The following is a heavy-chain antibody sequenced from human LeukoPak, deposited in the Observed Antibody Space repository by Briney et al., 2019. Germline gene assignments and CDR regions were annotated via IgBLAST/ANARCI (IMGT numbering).Heavy chain of an antibody. J-gene: IGHJ4*02. CDR1: GGSISSYS. V-gene: IGHV4-59*08. CDR3: ARVPFRSYYDSSGYCFDY. CDR2: IYYSGST. D-gene: IGHD3-22*01. Sequence: PSETLSLTCTVSGGSISSYSWSWIRQPPGKGLEWIGYIYYSGSTNYNPSLKSRVTISVDMSKNQFSLKLSSVTAADTAVYYCARVPFRSYYDSSGYCFDYWGQGTLVTVSS.